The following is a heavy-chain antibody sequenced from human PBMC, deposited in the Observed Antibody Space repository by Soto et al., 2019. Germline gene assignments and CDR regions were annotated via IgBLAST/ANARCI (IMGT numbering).Heavy chain of an antibody. CDR1: GFTFSSYW. CDR3: ARVGRVAYYLDY. CDR2: IHSDGSSA. V-gene: IGHV3-74*01. J-gene: IGHJ4*02. Sequence: EVQLVESGGDLVQPGGSLRLSCAASGFTFSSYWMHCVRQAPGEGLVWVSRIHSDGSSANYADSVKGRLTISRDNAQNTLDLQMNSLRAEDTAVYHSARVGRVAYYLDYWGQGTLVTVSS. D-gene: IGHD2-15*01.